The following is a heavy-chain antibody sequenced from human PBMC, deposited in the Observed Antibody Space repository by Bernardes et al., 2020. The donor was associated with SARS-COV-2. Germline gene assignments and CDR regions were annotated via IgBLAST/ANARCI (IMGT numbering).Heavy chain of an antibody. CDR3: ARMSVVGAFWYYYYGMDV. J-gene: IGHJ6*02. CDR1: GYTFTSYG. Sequence: SVKVSCKASGYTFTSYGISWVRQAPGQGLEWMGWISAYNGNTNYAQKLQGRVTMTTDTSTSTAYMELRSLRSDDTAVYYCARMSVVGAFWYYYYGMDVWGQGTTVTVSS. D-gene: IGHD1-26*01. V-gene: IGHV1-18*04. CDR2: ISAYNGNT.